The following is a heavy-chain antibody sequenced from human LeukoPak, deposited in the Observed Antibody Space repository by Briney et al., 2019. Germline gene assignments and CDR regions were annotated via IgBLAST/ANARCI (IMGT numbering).Heavy chain of an antibody. CDR3: ARDQEAFDY. Sequence: ASVKVSCKASGYSFTSNYIHWVRQAPGQGLEWMGMIYPSDGSTSYAQKFQGRVTVTRDTSTSTVHMELSGLRSEDTAVYYYARDQEAFDYWGQGTLVTVSS. J-gene: IGHJ4*02. CDR2: IYPSDGST. V-gene: IGHV1-46*01. CDR1: GYSFTSNY.